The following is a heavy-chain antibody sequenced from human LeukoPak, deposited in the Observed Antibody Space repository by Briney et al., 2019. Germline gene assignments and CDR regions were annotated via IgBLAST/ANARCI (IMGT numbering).Heavy chain of an antibody. V-gene: IGHV3-7*03. CDR2: IKQDGSEK. J-gene: IGHJ4*02. D-gene: IGHD6-19*01. Sequence: PGGSLRLSCEGSAFIFSGHWMSWVRQAPGKGLEWVANIKQDGSEKYYVDSVKGRFTISRDNAKNSLYLQMNSLRAEDTAVYYCARGYSSGWYDSFFGYWGQGTLVTVSS. CDR1: AFIFSGHW. CDR3: ARGYSSGWYDSFFGY.